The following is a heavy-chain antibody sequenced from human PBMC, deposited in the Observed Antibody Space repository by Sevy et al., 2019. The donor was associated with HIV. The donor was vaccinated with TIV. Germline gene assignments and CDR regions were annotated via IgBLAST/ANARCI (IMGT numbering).Heavy chain of an antibody. CDR3: ARDSGYILWFRDV. V-gene: IGHV3-21*01. J-gene: IGHJ6*02. CDR1: GFTFSSYS. Sequence: GGSLRLSCAASGFTFSSYSMNWVRQAPGKGLEWVSSISSSSSYICYADSVKGRFTISRDNAKNSLYLQMNSLRAEDTAVYYCARDSGYILWFRDVWGQGTTVTVSS. D-gene: IGHD3-10*01. CDR2: ISSSSSYI.